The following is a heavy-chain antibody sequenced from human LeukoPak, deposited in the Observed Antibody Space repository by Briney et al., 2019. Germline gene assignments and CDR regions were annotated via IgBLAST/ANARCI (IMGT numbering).Heavy chain of an antibody. CDR3: ARSGGISGYTPRESYYYYYYLDV. V-gene: IGHV6-1*01. D-gene: IGHD3-22*01. J-gene: IGHJ6*03. Sequence: SQTLSLTCDISGDSVSSNSAAWSWIRQSPSRGLEWLGRTYYRSKWYNDYAVSVKSRITISPDTSKNQFSLQLNSVTPEDTAVYYCARSGGISGYTPRESYYYYYYLDVWGKGTTVTVSS. CDR1: GDSVSSNSAA. CDR2: TYYRSKWYN.